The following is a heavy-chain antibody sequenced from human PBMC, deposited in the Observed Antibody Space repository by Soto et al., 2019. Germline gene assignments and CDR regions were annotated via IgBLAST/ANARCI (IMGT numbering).Heavy chain of an antibody. CDR3: AGGWYDFWSGYSTYYFDY. V-gene: IGHV4-59*01. CDR1: GGSISSYY. Sequence: SETLSLTCTVSGGSISSYYWSLLRQPPGKGLEWIGYIYYSGSTNYNPSLKSRVTISVDTSKNQFSLKLSSVTAADTAVYYCAGGWYDFWSGYSTYYFDYWGQGTLVTVSS. D-gene: IGHD3-3*01. J-gene: IGHJ4*02. CDR2: IYYSGST.